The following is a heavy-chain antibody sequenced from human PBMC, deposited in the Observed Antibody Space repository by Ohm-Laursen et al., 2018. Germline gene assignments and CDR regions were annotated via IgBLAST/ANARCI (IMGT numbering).Heavy chain of an antibody. D-gene: IGHD3-22*01. CDR3: ASLSRGFYYDSSGYGMDV. CDR1: GFAFEDSW. Sequence: SLRLSCSASGFAFEDSWMTWVRQAPGKGLEWVANIKQDESEKLYLDSVKGRFTVSRNNPKNSLYLQMNSLRAEDTAVYYCASLSRGFYYDSSGYGMDVWGQGTAVTVSS. CDR2: IKQDESEK. V-gene: IGHV3-7*01. J-gene: IGHJ6*02.